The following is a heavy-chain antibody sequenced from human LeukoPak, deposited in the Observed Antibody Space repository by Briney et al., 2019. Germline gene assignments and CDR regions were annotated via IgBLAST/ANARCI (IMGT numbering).Heavy chain of an antibody. J-gene: IGHJ6*03. CDR2: IYYSGST. CDR1: GGSISSSSYY. Sequence: PSETLSLTCTVSGGSISSSSYYWGWIRQPPGKGLGWIGSIYYSGSTYYNPSLKSRVTISVDTSKNQFSLKLSSVTAADTAVYYCARRPFGGAGYYYYYMDVWGKGTTVTVSS. V-gene: IGHV4-39*01. CDR3: ARRPFGGAGYYYYYMDV. D-gene: IGHD3-16*01.